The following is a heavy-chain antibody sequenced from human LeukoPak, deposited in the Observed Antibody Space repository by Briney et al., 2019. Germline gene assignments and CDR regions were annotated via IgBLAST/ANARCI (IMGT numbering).Heavy chain of an antibody. CDR3: AREMYSSGWLNAFDI. V-gene: IGHV3-20*04. J-gene: IGHJ3*02. D-gene: IGHD6-19*01. Sequence: PGGSLRLSCAASGFIFDDHGMSWVRQAPGKGLEWGSGINWNGGSTGYADSVKGRFTISRDNAKNSLYLQMNSLRAEDTALYYCAREMYSSGWLNAFDIWGQGTMVTVSS. CDR2: INWNGGST. CDR1: GFIFDDHG.